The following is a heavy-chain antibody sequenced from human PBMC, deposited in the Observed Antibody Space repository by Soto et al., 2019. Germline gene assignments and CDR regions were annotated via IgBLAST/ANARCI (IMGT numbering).Heavy chain of an antibody. CDR2: ISKDGSKK. D-gene: IGHD2-21*01. CDR1: GFTVSNFG. Sequence: QVQVVESGGGVVQPGRSLRLSCAASGFTVSNFGMHWVRQAPGKGLEWVAVISKDGSKKYYADSVKGRFTISRDNSKSTLYLQMNTLRAEDTAVYYCNAYGVGGQGTLVTVSS. J-gene: IGHJ4*02. V-gene: IGHV3-30*03. CDR3: NAYGV.